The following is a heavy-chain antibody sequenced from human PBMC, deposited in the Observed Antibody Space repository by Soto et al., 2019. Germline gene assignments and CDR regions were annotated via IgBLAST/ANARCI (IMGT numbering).Heavy chain of an antibody. V-gene: IGHV3-23*01. Sequence: GGSLRLSCSASGFPFDLSLMHWVRQVPGKELEWVSLINHKSGYAYYTDSVKGRFTISRDNPKNTLYLQMNSLSTEDTAVYYCTKDQSRNLNHGDYYYYGMDLWGPGTPVTVSS. CDR1: GFPFDLSL. CDR3: TKDQSRNLNHGDYYYYGMDL. J-gene: IGHJ6*02. CDR2: INHKSGYA. D-gene: IGHD3-3*01.